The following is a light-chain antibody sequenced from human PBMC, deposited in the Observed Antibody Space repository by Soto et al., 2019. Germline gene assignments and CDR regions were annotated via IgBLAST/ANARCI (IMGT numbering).Light chain of an antibody. Sequence: AIQLTQSPSSLSASVGDRVTITCRASQGISSALAWYQQKPGKAPKLLIYDASSLESGVPLRFSGSGSGTEFTLTIISLQPDDFATYYCQHYHSDPWTFGQGTKVDIK. CDR3: QHYHSDPWT. V-gene: IGKV1-13*02. CDR1: QGISSA. J-gene: IGKJ1*01. CDR2: DAS.